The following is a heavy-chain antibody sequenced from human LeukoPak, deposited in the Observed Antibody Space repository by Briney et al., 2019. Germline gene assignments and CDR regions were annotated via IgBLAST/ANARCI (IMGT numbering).Heavy chain of an antibody. CDR3: AKMGGYDLGPFDY. J-gene: IGHJ4*02. Sequence: GGSLRLSCAASGFTFSSYAMSWVRQAPGKGLEWVSTISGSGGSTYYADSVKGRFTISRDNSKNTLYLQMNSLRAEDTAAYYCAKMGGYDLGPFDYWGQGTLVTVSS. CDR1: GFTFSSYA. V-gene: IGHV3-23*01. D-gene: IGHD5-12*01. CDR2: ISGSGGST.